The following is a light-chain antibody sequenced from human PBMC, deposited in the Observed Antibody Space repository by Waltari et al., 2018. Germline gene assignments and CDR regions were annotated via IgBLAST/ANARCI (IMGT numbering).Light chain of an antibody. CDR2: GAS. CDR3: QQYNNWPPK. Sequence: EIVITQSPATLSVSPGERATLPCRASQSVSSNLAWYQQKPGQAPRLLIYGASTRATGIPARFSGSGSGTEFTLTISSLQSEDFAVYYCQQYNNWPPKFGQGTKVEIK. V-gene: IGKV3-15*01. CDR1: QSVSSN. J-gene: IGKJ1*01.